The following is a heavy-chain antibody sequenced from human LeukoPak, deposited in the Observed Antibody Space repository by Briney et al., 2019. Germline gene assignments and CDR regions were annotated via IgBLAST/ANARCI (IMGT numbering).Heavy chain of an antibody. CDR1: GFTFSNSA. Sequence: GGSLRLSCAASGFTFSNSAMSWVRQAPGKGLEWVSTLSGSGITTYYADSVKGRFTISRDNAQTSLYLQMNSLRAEDTAVYYCARRIMGTTGHAFDFWGRGTMVTVSS. D-gene: IGHD2-8*01. CDR2: LSGSGITT. V-gene: IGHV3-11*01. J-gene: IGHJ3*01. CDR3: ARRIMGTTGHAFDF.